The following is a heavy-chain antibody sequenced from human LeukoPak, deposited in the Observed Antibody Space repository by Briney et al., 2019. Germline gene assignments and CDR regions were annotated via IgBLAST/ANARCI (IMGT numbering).Heavy chain of an antibody. J-gene: IGHJ6*03. CDR2: IIDDGYIT. D-gene: IGHD3-16*01. V-gene: IGHV3-23*01. Sequence: SGGSLRLACAAAAFTLTSKAMSCVSQAPGNGLEWVSCIIDDGYITYYANSVRGRFTLSRDNSKNTLFLQMNSLRAEDTAVYYCAKLGGQEVHNYFVAVWGKGTTVAVSS. CDR3: AKLGGQEVHNYFVAV. CDR1: AFTLTSKA.